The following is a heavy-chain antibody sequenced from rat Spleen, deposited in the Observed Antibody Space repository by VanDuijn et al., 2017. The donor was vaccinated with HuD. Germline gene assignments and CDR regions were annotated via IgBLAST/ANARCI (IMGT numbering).Heavy chain of an antibody. Sequence: QVQLKESGPGLVQPSQTLSLTCTVSGFSLSNYGVIWVRQPPGKGLEWMGVIWGNGDANYNSALKSRLRISRDTSKSQVFLKMNSLQTEDTAMYFCARARGGLDYWGQGVMVTVSS. CDR2: IWGNGDA. CDR1: GFSLSNYG. D-gene: IGHD4-3*01. V-gene: IGHV2-13*01. CDR3: ARARGGLDY. J-gene: IGHJ2*01.